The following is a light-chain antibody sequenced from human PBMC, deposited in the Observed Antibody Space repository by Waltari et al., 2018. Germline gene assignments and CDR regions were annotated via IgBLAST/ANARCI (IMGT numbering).Light chain of an antibody. V-gene: IGLV1-51*01. J-gene: IGLJ3*02. Sequence: QSMLTQPPSLSAAPGQLVTIPCSGSSSNIGKSLVSWYQQHPGTAPKLLIYDNDNRLSGIPDRFSGSRSGTSATLAITGLQAGDEADYFCASWDYSLSAWVFGGGTNLTVL. CDR3: ASWDYSLSAWV. CDR1: SSNIGKSL. CDR2: DND.